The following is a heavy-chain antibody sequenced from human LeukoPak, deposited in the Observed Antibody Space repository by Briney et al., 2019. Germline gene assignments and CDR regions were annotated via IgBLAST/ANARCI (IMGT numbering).Heavy chain of an antibody. CDR3: ARDLGWLQSDY. CDR1: GFSFSDHW. V-gene: IGHV3-7*01. Sequence: PGGSLRLSCVASGFSFSDHWMNWFRQAPGKGLEWVATIKKDGSEQYYVDSMKGRFTISRDNAKNSVYQQINSLRAEDTAVYYCARDLGWLQSDYWGQGTLVTVSS. CDR2: IKKDGSEQ. D-gene: IGHD5-24*01. J-gene: IGHJ4*02.